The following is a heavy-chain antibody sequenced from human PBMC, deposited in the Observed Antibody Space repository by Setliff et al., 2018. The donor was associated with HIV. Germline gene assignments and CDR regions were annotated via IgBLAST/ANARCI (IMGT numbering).Heavy chain of an antibody. CDR2: IYTSGST. D-gene: IGHD3-22*01. CDR3: ARGLSFYDPGGFDY. J-gene: IGHJ4*02. Sequence: SETLSLTCTVSGGAISSYYWSWIRQPPGKGLEWIGYIYTSGSTNYNPSLKSRVTISVDTSKNQFSLKLSSVTAADTAVYYCARGLSFYDPGGFDYWGQGTLVTVSS. CDR1: GGAISSYY. V-gene: IGHV4-4*09.